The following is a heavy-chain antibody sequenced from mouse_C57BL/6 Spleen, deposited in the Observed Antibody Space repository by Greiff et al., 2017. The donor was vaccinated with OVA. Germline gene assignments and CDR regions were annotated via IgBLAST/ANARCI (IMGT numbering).Heavy chain of an antibody. CDR1: GYTFTSYT. J-gene: IGHJ3*01. Sequence: VQLQQSGAELARPGASVKMSCKASGYTFTSYTMHWVKQRPGQGLEWIGYINPSSGYTKYNQKFKDKATLTADKSSSTAYMQLSSLTSEDSAVYYWERSDNSLPYGGKGTLVTVSA. D-gene: IGHD6-2*01. V-gene: IGHV1-4*01. CDR2: INPSSGYT. CDR3: ERSDNSLPY.